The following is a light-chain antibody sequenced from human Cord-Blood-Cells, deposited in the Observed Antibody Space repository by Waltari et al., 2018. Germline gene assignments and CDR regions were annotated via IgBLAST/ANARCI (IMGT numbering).Light chain of an antibody. CDR3: QRDGSSRFN. CDR2: GAS. V-gene: IGKV3-20*01. CDR1: QRVSSSY. J-gene: IGKJ3*01. Sequence: EIALTPAPGTLSLSPGETATLSYRSSQRVSSSYIPWYQQQPVQPPRLLIYGASSRATGIPDRFRGSGSGTDFTRTISSLEPEDFAVYYCQRDGSSRFNFGPGTNVDIK.